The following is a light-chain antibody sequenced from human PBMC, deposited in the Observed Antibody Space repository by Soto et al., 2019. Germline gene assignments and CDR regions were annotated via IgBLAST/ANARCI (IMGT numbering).Light chain of an antibody. CDR1: QSISSY. V-gene: IGKV1-39*01. Sequence: DIQMTQSLSSLSASVGDRVTITCRARQSISSYLNWYQQKPGQAPKLLIYAASSLQSGVPSRFSGSGSGTDFTLTISSLQPEDFATYYCHQSYSTLFGGTPKVEIK. CDR3: HQSYSTL. CDR2: AAS. J-gene: IGKJ4*01.